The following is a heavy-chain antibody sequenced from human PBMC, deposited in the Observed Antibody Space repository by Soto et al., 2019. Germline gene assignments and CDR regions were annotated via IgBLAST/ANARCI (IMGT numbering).Heavy chain of an antibody. Sequence: EVQLVESGGALVKPGGSLRLSCAASGFTFNYAWMNWVRQAPGKGLEWVGRIKSKTDGGTTDYAAPVEGRFTVSRDDSXNTXXXXXXXXXXXXXXXXXXXXYXXXGSCPYWGQGTLVTVSS. J-gene: IGHJ4*02. V-gene: IGHV3-15*07. D-gene: IGHD2-15*01. CDR1: GFTFNYAW. CDR3: XXYXXXGSCPY. CDR2: IKSKTDGGTT.